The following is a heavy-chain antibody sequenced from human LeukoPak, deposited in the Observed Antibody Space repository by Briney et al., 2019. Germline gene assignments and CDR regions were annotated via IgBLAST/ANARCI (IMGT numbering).Heavy chain of an antibody. J-gene: IGHJ4*02. CDR2: IKQDGSEK. V-gene: IGHV3-7*03. CDR3: ARDYNGHFDY. Sequence: PGGSLRLSCAASGFTFSSYRMNWVRQAPGKGLEWVANIKQDGSEKYYVDSVKGRFTISRDNARDSLYLQMNSLRVEDTALYYSARDYNGHFDYWGQGTLVTVS. CDR1: GFTFSSYR. D-gene: IGHD2-8*01.